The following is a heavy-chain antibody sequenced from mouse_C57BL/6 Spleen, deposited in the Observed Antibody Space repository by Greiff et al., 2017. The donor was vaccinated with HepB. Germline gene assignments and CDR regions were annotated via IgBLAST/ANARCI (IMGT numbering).Heavy chain of an antibody. J-gene: IGHJ4*01. V-gene: IGHV1-26*01. CDR1: GYTFTDYY. D-gene: IGHD1-1*01. Sequence: EVQLQQSGPELVKPGASVKISCKASGYTFTDYYMNWVKQSHGKSLEWIGDINPNNGGTSYNQKFKGKATLTVDKSSSTAYMELRSLTSEDSAVYYCASPTQIYYYGSSRDYYAMDYWGQGTSVTVSS. CDR2: INPNNGGT. CDR3: ASPTQIYYYGSSRDYYAMDY.